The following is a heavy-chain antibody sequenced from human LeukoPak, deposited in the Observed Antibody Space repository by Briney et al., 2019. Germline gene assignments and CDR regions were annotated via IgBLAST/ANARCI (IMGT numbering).Heavy chain of an antibody. J-gene: IGHJ4*02. V-gene: IGHV1-18*01. CDR2: ISAYNGNT. CDR1: GYTFTSYG. Sequence: ASVKVSCKASGYTFTSYGISWVRQAPGQGLEWMGWISAYNGNTNYAQKLQGRVTMTTDTSTSTAYMELRSLRSDDTAVYYCARDLVYVGGSRRKDYFDYWGQGTLVTVSS. CDR3: ARDLVYVGGSRRKDYFDY. D-gene: IGHD5/OR15-5a*01.